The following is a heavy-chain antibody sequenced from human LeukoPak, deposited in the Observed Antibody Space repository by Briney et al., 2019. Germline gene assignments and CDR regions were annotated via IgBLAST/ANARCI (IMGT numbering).Heavy chain of an antibody. CDR3: ARVLGDY. CDR2: ISYDGSNK. Sequence: PGRSLRLSCAASGFTFSSYAMHWVRQAPGKGLEWVAVISYDGSNKYYADSVKGRFTISRDNSKNTLYLQMNSLRAEDTAVYYCARVLGDYWGQGTLVTVSP. J-gene: IGHJ4*02. V-gene: IGHV3-30-3*01. D-gene: IGHD7-27*01. CDR1: GFTFSSYA.